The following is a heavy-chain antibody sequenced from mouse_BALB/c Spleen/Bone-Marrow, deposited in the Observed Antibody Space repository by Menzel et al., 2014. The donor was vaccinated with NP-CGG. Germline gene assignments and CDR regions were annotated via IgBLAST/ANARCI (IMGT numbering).Heavy chain of an antibody. J-gene: IGHJ2*01. CDR1: GYTFTDYW. CDR2: IDTSDTYT. Sequence: QVQLQQSGAELVMPGASVKMSCKASGYTFTDYWIHWVKQRPGQGLEWIGAIDTSDTYTNYNQKFKGKATLTVDESSSTAYMQLSSLTSEDSAVYFCTRGWDGYYFDYWGQGTTLTVSS. D-gene: IGHD4-1*01. CDR3: TRGWDGYYFDY. V-gene: IGHV1-69*01.